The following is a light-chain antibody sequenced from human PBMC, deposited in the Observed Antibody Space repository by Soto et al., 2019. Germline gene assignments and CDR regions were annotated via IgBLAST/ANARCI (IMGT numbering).Light chain of an antibody. V-gene: IGKV1-5*03. CDR1: QTISSW. Sequence: DMHMKNYNSTLSGSVGDRVTITCRASQTISSWLAWYQQKPGKAPKLLIYKASTLKSGVPSRFSGSGSGTEFTLTISSLQPDDFATYYCQHYNSYSEALGQGPKV. CDR2: KAS. J-gene: IGKJ1*01. CDR3: QHYNSYSEA.